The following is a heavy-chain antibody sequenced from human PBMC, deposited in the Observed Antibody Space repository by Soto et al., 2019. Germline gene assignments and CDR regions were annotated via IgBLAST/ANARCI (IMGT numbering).Heavy chain of an antibody. D-gene: IGHD1-26*01. Sequence: EVQLVESGGGLVQPGGSLRLSCAASGFTFSNYWMHWVRQAPGKGLVWVSHINTDGSTTTYADSVKGRFTISRDNAKKTLYLQMTSLRAKDTAVYYCTRGGGGSLDYWGQGTVVTVSS. CDR2: INTDGSTT. V-gene: IGHV3-74*01. CDR1: GFTFSNYW. CDR3: TRGGGGSLDY. J-gene: IGHJ4*02.